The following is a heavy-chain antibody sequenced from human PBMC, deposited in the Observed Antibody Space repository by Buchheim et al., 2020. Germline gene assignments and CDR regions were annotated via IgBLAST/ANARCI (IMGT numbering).Heavy chain of an antibody. CDR3: ARMWAWSDYYYYGMDV. V-gene: IGHV1-3*01. Sequence: QVQLVQSGAEVKKPGASVKVSCKASGYTFTSYAMHWVRQAPGQRLEWMGWINAGNGNTKYSQKFQGRVTITRDPSASTAYMELSSLRSEDTAVYYCARMWAWSDYYYYGMDVWGQGTT. CDR1: GYTFTSYA. D-gene: IGHD1-26*01. J-gene: IGHJ6*02. CDR2: INAGNGNT.